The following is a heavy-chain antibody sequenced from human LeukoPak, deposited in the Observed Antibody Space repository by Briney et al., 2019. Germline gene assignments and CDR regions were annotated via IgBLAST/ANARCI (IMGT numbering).Heavy chain of an antibody. CDR1: GFTFSSYS. Sequence: GGSLRLSCAASGFTFSSYSMNWVRQAPGKGLEWLSYISYNSGTYYADSVKGRFTISRDNAKNSLYLQMNSLRAEDTAVYYCAELGITMIGGVWGKGTTVTISS. D-gene: IGHD3-10*02. CDR3: AELGITMIGGV. J-gene: IGHJ6*04. V-gene: IGHV3-48*04. CDR2: ISYNSGT.